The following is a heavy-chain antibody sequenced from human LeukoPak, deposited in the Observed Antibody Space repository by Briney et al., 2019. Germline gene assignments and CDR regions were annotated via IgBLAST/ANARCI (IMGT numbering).Heavy chain of an antibody. CDR2: INPSGSST. Sequence: GASVKVSCKASGYSFTSHYMHWVRQAPGQGLEWMGLINPSGSSTLYAQKFQGRVTITRNTSISTAYMELSSLRSEDTAVYYCALSRAARRYYYYMDVWGKGTTVTVSS. J-gene: IGHJ6*03. V-gene: IGHV1-46*01. CDR3: ALSRAARRYYYYMDV. CDR1: GYSFTSHY. D-gene: IGHD6-6*01.